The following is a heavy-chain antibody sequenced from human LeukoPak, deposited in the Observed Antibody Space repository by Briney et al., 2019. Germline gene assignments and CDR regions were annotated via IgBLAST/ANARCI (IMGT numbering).Heavy chain of an antibody. D-gene: IGHD3-10*01. CDR3: ARMNYGDFHH. J-gene: IGHJ1*01. CDR1: GGSISSYY. Sequence: SETLSLTCTVSGGSISSYYWSWIRQPPGRGLEWIGYIYYSGSTNYNPSLKSRVTISVDTSKNQFSLKLSSVTAADTAVYYCARMNYGDFHHWGQGTLVTVSS. V-gene: IGHV4-59*08. CDR2: IYYSGST.